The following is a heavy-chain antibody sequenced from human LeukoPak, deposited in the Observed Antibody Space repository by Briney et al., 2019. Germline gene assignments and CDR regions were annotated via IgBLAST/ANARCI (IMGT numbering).Heavy chain of an antibody. CDR1: GGSISSGSYY. D-gene: IGHD3-10*01. CDR3: GRSYGSGRIIGY. J-gene: IGHJ4*02. CDR2: IYTSGST. V-gene: IGHV4-61*02. Sequence: SQTLSLTCTVSGGSISSGSYYWTWIRQPAGKGLEWIGRIYTSGSTNYNPSLKSRVTMSVDTSKNQFSLQLNSVTPEDTAVYYCGRSYGSGRIIGYWGQGTLVTVSS.